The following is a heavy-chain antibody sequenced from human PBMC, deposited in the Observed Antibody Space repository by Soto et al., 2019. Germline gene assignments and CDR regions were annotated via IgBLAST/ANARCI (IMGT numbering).Heavy chain of an antibody. CDR2: ISAYNGNT. V-gene: IGHV1-18*01. Sequence: GASVKVSCKASGYTFTSYGISWVRQAPGQGLEWMGWISAYNGNTNYAQKLQGRVTMTTDTSTSTAYMELRSLRSDDTAVYYCARDLYRFAYYYDSSGETYGMDVWGQGTTVTVSS. CDR3: ARDLYRFAYYYDSSGETYGMDV. D-gene: IGHD3-22*01. J-gene: IGHJ6*02. CDR1: GYTFTSYG.